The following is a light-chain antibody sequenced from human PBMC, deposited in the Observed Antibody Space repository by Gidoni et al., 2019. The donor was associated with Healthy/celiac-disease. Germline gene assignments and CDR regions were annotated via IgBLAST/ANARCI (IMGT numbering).Light chain of an antibody. CDR2: KAS. V-gene: IGKV1-5*03. J-gene: IGKJ1*01. Sequence: DIQMTQSPSTMAASVGDRVTITCRASQSISSWVAWYQQKPGKAPKLLIYKASSLESGVPSRFRGSGSGTEFTLTISSLPPDDFATYSCQQYNSYTWTFGQGTKVEIK. CDR3: QQYNSYTWT. CDR1: QSISSW.